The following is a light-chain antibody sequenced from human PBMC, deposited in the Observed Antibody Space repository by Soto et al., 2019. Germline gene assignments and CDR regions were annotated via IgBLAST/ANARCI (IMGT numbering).Light chain of an antibody. V-gene: IGLV2-14*03. Sequence: QSALTQPASVSASPGQSITISCTGTSSAVGTYKYVSWYQHHPGKAPKLMIYDVSNRPSGVSNRFSGSKSGNTASLIISGLQTEDEADYYCSSYTTSSTLVFGGGTKVTVL. CDR1: SSAVGTYKY. CDR3: SSYTTSSTLV. CDR2: DVS. J-gene: IGLJ2*01.